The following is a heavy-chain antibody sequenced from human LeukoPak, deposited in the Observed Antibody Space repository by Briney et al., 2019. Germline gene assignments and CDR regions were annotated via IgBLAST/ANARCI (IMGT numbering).Heavy chain of an antibody. CDR2: ISSSSSYM. CDR3: ARGGGYSNAYNWFGP. J-gene: IGHJ5*02. V-gene: IGHV3-21*01. D-gene: IGHD5-18*01. Sequence: GGSLRLSCSASGFAFSSYTMNWVRQAPGKGLEWVALISSSSSYMYYADSVRGRFTISRDNAKNSLYLQMNNLRAEDTALYYCARGGGYSNAYNWFGPWGQGTLVTVSS. CDR1: GFAFSSYT.